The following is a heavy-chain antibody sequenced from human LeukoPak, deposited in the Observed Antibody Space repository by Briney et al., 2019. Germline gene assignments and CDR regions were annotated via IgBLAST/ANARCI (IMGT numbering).Heavy chain of an antibody. J-gene: IGHJ4*02. CDR2: FDHTGTT. CDR1: GGSISSSDYY. Sequence: SETLSLTCTVSGGSISSSDYYWGWIRPPPGKGLEGVGSFDHTGTTYYNPSLKSLITTSVDTSNNQFSLRLSSVTAANTAVYYCARQTGSGLFILPGGQGTLVTVSS. V-gene: IGHV4-39*01. CDR3: ARQTGSGLFILP. D-gene: IGHD3/OR15-3a*01.